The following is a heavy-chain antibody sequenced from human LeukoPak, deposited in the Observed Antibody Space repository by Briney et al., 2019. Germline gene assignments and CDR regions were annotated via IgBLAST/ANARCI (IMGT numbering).Heavy chain of an antibody. CDR3: ARDSVGATQNSGWFDP. Sequence: GGSLRLSPAASRFTFISYTMHWVRQAPGKGLGYVSAISSNGGRTYYANSVKGRFTISRDNSKNTLYIQMGSLRAEDMAVYYCARDSVGATQNSGWFDPWGQGTLVTVSS. J-gene: IGHJ5*02. CDR2: ISSNGGRT. CDR1: RFTFISYT. V-gene: IGHV3-64*01. D-gene: IGHD1-26*01.